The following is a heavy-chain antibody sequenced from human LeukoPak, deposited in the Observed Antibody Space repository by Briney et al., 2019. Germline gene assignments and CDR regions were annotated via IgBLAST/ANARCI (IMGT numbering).Heavy chain of an antibody. CDR3: ARGYYDSSGYYY. V-gene: IGHV1-2*02. J-gene: IGHJ4*02. CDR1: GYTFTGYY. CDR2: INPNSGGT. D-gene: IGHD3-22*01. Sequence: GSVKVSCKASGYTFTGYYMHWVRQAPGQGLEWMGWINPNSGGTNYAQKFQGRVTMTRDTSISTAYMELSRLRSDDTAVYYCARGYYDSSGYYYWGRGTLVTVSS.